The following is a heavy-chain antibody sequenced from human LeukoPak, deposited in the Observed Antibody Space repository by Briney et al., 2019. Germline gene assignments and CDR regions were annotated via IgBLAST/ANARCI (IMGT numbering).Heavy chain of an antibody. V-gene: IGHV4-59*01. D-gene: IGHD4-11*01. CDR2: IYYSGDT. CDR3: ARGGTYRGGADY. CDR1: DGAIAGYS. Sequence: PSETLSLTCSVSDGAIAGYSWSWIRQAPGKGLEWIGYIYYSGDTNYNPSLQSRVTMSVDTSKNHFSLKLHSVTAADTAMYYCARGGTYRGGADYWGQGTLVTVSS. J-gene: IGHJ4*02.